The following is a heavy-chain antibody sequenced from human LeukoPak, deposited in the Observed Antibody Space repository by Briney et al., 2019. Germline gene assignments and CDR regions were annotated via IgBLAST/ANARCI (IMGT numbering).Heavy chain of an antibody. V-gene: IGHV5-51*01. J-gene: IGHJ4*02. D-gene: IGHD2-2*01. CDR2: IYPGDADT. CDR1: GCTFSSYW. CDR3: AIRAYQMLHLDS. Sequence: GESLKISFKTSGCTFSSYWIHWVRRMPGKEVELMGIIYPGDADTRYRPSFQGQVNISADKSISNTSRQWRSLKASDAGMYYCAIRAYQMLHLDSWGQGTLVAVSS.